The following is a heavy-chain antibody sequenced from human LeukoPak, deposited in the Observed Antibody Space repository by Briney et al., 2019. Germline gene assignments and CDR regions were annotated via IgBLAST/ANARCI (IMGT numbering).Heavy chain of an antibody. CDR1: GFTVSSNY. CDR3: AGGLVTVTHFDY. Sequence: GGSLRLSCAASGFTVSSNYMSWVRQAPGKGLEWVSVIYSGGGTYYADSVKGRFTISRDNSKNTLYLQMNSLRAEDTAVYYCAGGLVTVTHFDYWGQGTLVTVSS. CDR2: IYSGGGT. D-gene: IGHD4-11*01. J-gene: IGHJ4*02. V-gene: IGHV3-66*01.